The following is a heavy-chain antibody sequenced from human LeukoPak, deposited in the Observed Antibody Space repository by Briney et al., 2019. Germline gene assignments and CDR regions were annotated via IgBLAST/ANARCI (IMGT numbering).Heavy chain of an antibody. CDR1: GYSISRGYY. V-gene: IGHV4-38-2*01. CDR3: ARKLPGVHFDY. J-gene: IGHJ4*02. Sequence: SETLSLTCSVSGYSISRGYYWGWIRQPPGKGLEWVGSISRGGSTYYSPSLKSRVTISVDTSKNQFSLKLSSVTAADTAVYYCARKLPGVHFDYWGQGTLVTVFS. D-gene: IGHD3-10*01. CDR2: ISRGGST.